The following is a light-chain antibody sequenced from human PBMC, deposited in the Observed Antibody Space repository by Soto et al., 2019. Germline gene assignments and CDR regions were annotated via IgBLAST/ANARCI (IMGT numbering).Light chain of an antibody. CDR1: SSNVGTNH. V-gene: IGLV1-44*01. Sequence: QSVLTQPPSASGTPGQRVTISCSGSSSNVGTNHVNWYQQLPGTAPKLLIYSDNQRPSGVPDRFSGSKSGTSASLAISGLQSEDEADYYCSSYAGSNNLVFGGGTKLTVL. CDR2: SDN. CDR3: SSYAGSNNLV. J-gene: IGLJ3*02.